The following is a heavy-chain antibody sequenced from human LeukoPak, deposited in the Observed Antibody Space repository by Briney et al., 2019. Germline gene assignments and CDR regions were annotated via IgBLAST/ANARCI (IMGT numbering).Heavy chain of an antibody. CDR3: ASSYSSSWQGDYNYYMDV. CDR1: GGSFSGYY. CDR2: INHSGST. V-gene: IGHV4-34*01. Sequence: PSETLSLTCAVYGGSFSGYYWSWIRQPPGKGLEWIGEINHSGSTNYNPSLKSRVTISVDTSKNQFSLKLSSVTAADTAVYYCASSYSSSWQGDYNYYMDVWGKGTTVTVSS. J-gene: IGHJ6*03. D-gene: IGHD6-13*01.